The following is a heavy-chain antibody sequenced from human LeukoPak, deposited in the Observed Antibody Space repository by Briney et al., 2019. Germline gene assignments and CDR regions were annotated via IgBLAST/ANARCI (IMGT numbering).Heavy chain of an antibody. J-gene: IGHJ6*03. CDR2: IYYSGST. CDR1: GGSISSYY. V-gene: IGHV4-59*01. D-gene: IGHD6-13*01. CDR3: ARKVEAAAGTIYYYYYMDV. Sequence: SETLSLTCTVSGGSISSYYWSWLRQPPGKGLEWIGYIYYSGSTNYNPSLKSRVTISVDTSKNQFSLKLSSVTAADTAVYYCARKVEAAAGTIYYYYYMDVWGKGTTVTVSS.